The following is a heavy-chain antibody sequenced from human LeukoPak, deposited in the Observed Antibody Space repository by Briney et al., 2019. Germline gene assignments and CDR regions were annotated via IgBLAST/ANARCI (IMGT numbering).Heavy chain of an antibody. J-gene: IGHJ4*02. CDR2: ISGRGFTT. D-gene: IGHD4-23*01. CDR3: ARRAGGYSHPYDY. Sequence: GGSLRLSCAASGFTVRSYTMTWVRQAPGKGLEWVSGISGRGFTTYYADSVKGRFTISRDNSKNTLYLQMNTLRAEDTAVYYCARRAGGYSHPYDYWGQGTLVTVSS. CDR1: GFTVRSYT. V-gene: IGHV3-23*01.